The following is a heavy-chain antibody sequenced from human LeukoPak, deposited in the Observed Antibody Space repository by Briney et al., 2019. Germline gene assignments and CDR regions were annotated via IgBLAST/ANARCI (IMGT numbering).Heavy chain of an antibody. D-gene: IGHD1-26*01. CDR2: INHSGST. CDR3: ARRETGKRGRFDY. Sequence: KPSETLSLTCAVYGGSFSDYYWSWIRQPPGKGLEWIGEINHSGSTNYNPSLKSRVTISVDTSKNQFSLKLSSVTAADTAVYYCARRETGKRGRFDYWGQGTLVTVSS. CDR1: GGSFSDYY. V-gene: IGHV4-34*01. J-gene: IGHJ4*02.